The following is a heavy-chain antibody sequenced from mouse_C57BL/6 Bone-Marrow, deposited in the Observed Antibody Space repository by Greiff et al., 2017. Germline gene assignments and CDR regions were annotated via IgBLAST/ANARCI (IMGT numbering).Heavy chain of an antibody. D-gene: IGHD1-1*01. CDR2: IYPGSGNT. CDR1: GYTFTDYY. Sequence: QVQLQQSGAELVRPGASVKLSCKASGYTFTDYYINWVKQRPGQGLEWIARIYPGSGNTYYNEKFKGKATLTAEKSSSTAYMQLSGLTSEDSAVYFCARIPHYYGSSHWGQGTLVTVSA. CDR3: ARIPHYYGSSH. V-gene: IGHV1-76*01. J-gene: IGHJ3*01.